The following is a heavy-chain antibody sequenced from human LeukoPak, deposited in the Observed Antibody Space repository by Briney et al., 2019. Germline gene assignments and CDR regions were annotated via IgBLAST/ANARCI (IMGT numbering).Heavy chain of an antibody. D-gene: IGHD2-21*02. CDR2: ISAYNGNT. J-gene: IGHJ4*02. CDR3: ARARGDIVVVTGQRAFDY. V-gene: IGHV1-18*01. CDR1: GYTCTSYG. Sequence: VAAVKVCCKSAGYTCTSYGSSGGRQAPEQVQEWRGWISAYNGNTTYAQKLQGRVTMTTDTSTSTAYMELRSLRSDDTAVYYCARARGDIVVVTGQRAFDYWGQGTLVTVSS.